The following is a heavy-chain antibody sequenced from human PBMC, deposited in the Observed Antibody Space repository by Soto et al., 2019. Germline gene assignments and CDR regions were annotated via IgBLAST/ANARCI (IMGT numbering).Heavy chain of an antibody. CDR3: ARDRVAGDYVWGSYRYLDY. CDR1: GGTFSSYA. J-gene: IGHJ4*02. D-gene: IGHD3-16*02. V-gene: IGHV1-69*06. CDR2: IIPIFGTA. Sequence: SVKVSCKASGGTFSSYAISWLRQAPGQGLEWMGGIIPIFGTANYAQKFQGRVTITADKSTSTAYMELSSLRSEDTAVYYCARDRVAGDYVWGSYRYLDYWGQGTLVTVSS.